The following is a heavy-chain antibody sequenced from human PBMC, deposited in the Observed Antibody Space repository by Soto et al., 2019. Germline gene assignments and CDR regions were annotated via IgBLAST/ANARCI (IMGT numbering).Heavy chain of an antibody. V-gene: IGHV1-2*02. J-gene: IGHJ6*02. D-gene: IGHD3-9*01. CDR2: INPNSGGT. CDR3: ARDKTHDILTGGYYYCGMDV. Sequence: ASVKVSCKASGYTFTGYYMHWVRRAPGQGLEWMGWINPNSGGTNYAQKFQGRATMTRDTSISTAYMELSRLRSDDTAVYYCARDKTHDILTGGYYYCGMDVWGQGTTVTVSS. CDR1: GYTFTGYY.